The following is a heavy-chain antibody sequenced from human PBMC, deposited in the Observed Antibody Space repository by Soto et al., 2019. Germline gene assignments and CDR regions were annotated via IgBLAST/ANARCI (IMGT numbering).Heavy chain of an antibody. V-gene: IGHV2-5*02. CDR3: ARAGLFSSSRYYYGMDV. CDR2: IYWDDDK. Sequence: VSGPTLVNPTQTLTLTCTFSGFSLSTSGVGVGWIRQPPGKALEWLALIYWDDDKRYSPSLKSRLTITKDTSKNQVVLTMTNMDPVDTATYYCARAGLFSSSRYYYGMDVWGQGTTVTVSS. J-gene: IGHJ6*02. D-gene: IGHD6-13*01. CDR1: GFSLSTSGVG.